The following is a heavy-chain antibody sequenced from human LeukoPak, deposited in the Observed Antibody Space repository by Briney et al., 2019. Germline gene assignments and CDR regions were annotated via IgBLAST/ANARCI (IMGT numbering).Heavy chain of an antibody. D-gene: IGHD6-13*01. CDR3: ARDRYSSXRANXDX. CDR1: GGSFSGYY. CDR2: INHSGST. Sequence: SETLSLTCAVYGGSFSGYYWSWIRQPPGKGLEWTGEINHSGSTNYNPSLKSRVTISVDTSKNQFSLKLSSVTAADTAVYYCARDRYSSXRANXDXWGQXTLVTVS. V-gene: IGHV4-34*01. J-gene: IGHJ4*02.